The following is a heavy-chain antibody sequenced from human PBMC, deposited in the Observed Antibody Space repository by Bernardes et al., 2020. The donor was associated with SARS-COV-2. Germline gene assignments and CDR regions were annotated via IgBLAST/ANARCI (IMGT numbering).Heavy chain of an antibody. CDR1: GFTFSSYA. CDR2: ISYDGSNK. Sequence: GWSLRLSCAASGFTFSSYAMHWVRQAPGKGLEWVAVISYDGSNKYYADSVKGRFTISRDNSKNTLYLQMNSLRAEDTAVYYCARVTPTFDIWGQGTMVTVSS. CDR3: ARVTPTFDI. V-gene: IGHV3-30-3*01. J-gene: IGHJ3*02.